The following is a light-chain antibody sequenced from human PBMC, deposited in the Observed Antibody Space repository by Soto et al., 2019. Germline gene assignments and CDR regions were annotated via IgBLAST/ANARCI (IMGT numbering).Light chain of an antibody. CDR2: AAS. J-gene: IGKJ4*01. Sequence: DIQLTQYPSFLSASVGDRVTITCRASQGIRTFLAWYQQKLGAAPKLLIYAASTLQSGVSLRFSGSGSGTEFTLTISSLQPEDVATYYCQHLNSYPRALAFGGGTKVEI. CDR1: QGIRTF. CDR3: QHLNSYPRALA. V-gene: IGKV1-9*01.